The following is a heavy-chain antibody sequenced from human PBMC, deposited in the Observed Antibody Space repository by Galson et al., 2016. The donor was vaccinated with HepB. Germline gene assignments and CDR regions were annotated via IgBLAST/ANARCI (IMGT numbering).Heavy chain of an antibody. Sequence: SLRLSCAASGFTFSSYAMSWVRQAPGKGQEWVSSSGSGGPTYYADSVKGRFTISRDNSKNTLFLQMHSLRADDTAVYYCAKSVLEYDILTGYYRRGADYWGQGTLVTVSS. CDR3: AKSVLEYDILTGYYRRGADY. CDR2: SGSGGPT. CDR1: GFTFSSYA. J-gene: IGHJ4*02. V-gene: IGHV3-23*01. D-gene: IGHD3-9*01.